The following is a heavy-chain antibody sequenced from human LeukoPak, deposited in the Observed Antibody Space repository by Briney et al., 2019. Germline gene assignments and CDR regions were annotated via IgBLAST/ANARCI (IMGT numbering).Heavy chain of an antibody. V-gene: IGHV1-18*01. D-gene: IGHD6-13*01. Sequence: ASVKVSCKASGYTFTSYGISWVRQAPGQGLEWMGWISAYNGNTNYAQKLQGRVTMTTDTSTSTAYMELRSLRSDDTAVYYCARDLSSYSSSWFYYYYYMDVWGKGTTVTVSS. CDR3: ARDLSSYSSSWFYYYYYMDV. CDR2: ISAYNGNT. CDR1: GYTFTSYG. J-gene: IGHJ6*03.